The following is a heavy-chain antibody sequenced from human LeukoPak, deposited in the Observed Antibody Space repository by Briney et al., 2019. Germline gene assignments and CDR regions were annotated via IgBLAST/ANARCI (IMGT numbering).Heavy chain of an antibody. D-gene: IGHD3-10*01. CDR1: GYTFTSYG. CDR3: ATHPLQYYYGSGSYFGYFDY. V-gene: IGHV1-18*01. CDR2: ISAYNGNT. J-gene: IGHJ4*02. Sequence: GASVKVSCKASGYTFTSYGISWVRQAPGQGLEWMGWISAYNGNTNYAQKLQGRVTMTTDTSTSTAYMELRSLRSDDTAVYYCATHPLQYYYGSGSYFGYFDYWGQGTLVTVSS.